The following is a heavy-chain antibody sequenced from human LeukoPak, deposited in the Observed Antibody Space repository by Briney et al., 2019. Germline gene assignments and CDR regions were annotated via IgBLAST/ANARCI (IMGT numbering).Heavy chain of an antibody. D-gene: IGHD2-2*02. V-gene: IGHV3-23*01. CDR1: GLTFSNFA. CDR3: AKMKGPGLYLHYSMDV. CDR2: ITGSGGRT. J-gene: IGHJ6*03. Sequence: PGGSLRLSCAASGLTFSNFAMSWVRQAPGKGLEWVSMITGSGGRTLYADSVKGRFTISRDNSRDTLYLQMSSLRADDAAVYYCAKMKGPGLYLHYSMDVWGKGTTVIVSS.